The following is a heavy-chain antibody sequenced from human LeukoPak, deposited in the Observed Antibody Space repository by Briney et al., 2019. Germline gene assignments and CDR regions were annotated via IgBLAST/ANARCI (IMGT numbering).Heavy chain of an antibody. CDR3: ARSTYDYGEAFDI. D-gene: IGHD4-17*01. CDR1: GGSISSGSYY. J-gene: IGHJ3*02. Sequence: SETLSLTCTVSGGSISSGSYYWSWIRQPAGKGLEWIGRIYTSGSTNYNPSLKSRVTISVDTSKNQFSLKLTSVTAADTAVYYCARSTYDYGEAFDIWGQGTMVTVSS. V-gene: IGHV4-61*02. CDR2: IYTSGST.